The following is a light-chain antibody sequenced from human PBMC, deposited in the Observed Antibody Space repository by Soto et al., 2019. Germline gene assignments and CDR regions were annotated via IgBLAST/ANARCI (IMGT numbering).Light chain of an antibody. CDR3: QHYGSSPPWT. CDR1: QSISSTS. CDR2: GAS. J-gene: IGKJ1*01. V-gene: IGKV3-20*01. Sequence: EIVLTQSPGTLSLSLGDRATLSCRASQSISSTSLGWYHQKGGQAPRLLIFGASSRAPGIPDRFNGSGSGTDFTLTISRLEPEDFAVYYCQHYGSSPPWTFGQGTKVELK.